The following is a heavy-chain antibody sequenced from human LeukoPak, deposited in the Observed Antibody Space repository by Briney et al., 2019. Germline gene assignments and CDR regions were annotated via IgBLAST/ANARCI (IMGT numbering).Heavy chain of an antibody. CDR1: NVSISSGSHY. CDR3: ASWYGEYYFDY. CDR2: IYAGGRS. Sequence: SETLSLTCTVSNVSISSGSHYWNWIRQPAGKGLEWIGRIYAGGRSNYNPSLRSRVTISVDTSKNQFSLKLSSVTAADTAVYYCASWYGEYYFDYWGQGTLVTVSS. D-gene: IGHD3-10*01. V-gene: IGHV4-61*02. J-gene: IGHJ4*02.